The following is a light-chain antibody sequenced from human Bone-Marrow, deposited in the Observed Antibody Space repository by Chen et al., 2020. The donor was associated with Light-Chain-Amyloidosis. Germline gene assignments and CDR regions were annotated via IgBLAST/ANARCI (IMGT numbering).Light chain of an antibody. CDR3: CSYAGRGKM. CDR2: EAK. Sequence: SALTQPASVSGSPGQCITISCTGSSSNVGTYNLVSWYQHHPGKAPKLLIYEAKKRPSGVSNRFAGSRSGYTASLTISGLQAEDEAEYYCCSYAGRGKMFGGGTKLTVL. CDR1: SSNVGTYNL. J-gene: IGLJ3*02. V-gene: IGLV2-23*01.